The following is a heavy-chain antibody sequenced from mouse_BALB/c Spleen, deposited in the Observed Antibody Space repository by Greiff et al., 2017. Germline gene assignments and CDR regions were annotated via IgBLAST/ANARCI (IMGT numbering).Heavy chain of an antibody. Sequence: VQLKESGGGLVQPGGSLKLSCAASGFTFSSYTMSWVRQTPEKRLEWVAYISNGGGSTYYPDTVKGRFTISRDNAKNTLYLQMSSLKSEDTAMYYCASRAYYGNYDAMDYWGQGTSVTVSS. V-gene: IGHV5-12-2*01. CDR1: GFTFSSYT. J-gene: IGHJ4*01. CDR2: ISNGGGST. D-gene: IGHD2-10*01. CDR3: ASRAYYGNYDAMDY.